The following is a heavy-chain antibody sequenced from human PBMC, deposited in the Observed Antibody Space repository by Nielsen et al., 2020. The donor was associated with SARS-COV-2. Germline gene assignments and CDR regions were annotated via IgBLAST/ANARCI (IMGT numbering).Heavy chain of an antibody. V-gene: IGHV1-18*01. J-gene: IGHJ6*02. CDR1: GYTFTSYG. CDR2: ISAYNGNT. D-gene: IGHD3-3*01. Sequence: ASVKVSCKASGYTFTSYGISWVRQAPGQGLEWMGWISAYNGNTNYAQKLQGRVTMTTDISTSTAYMELRSLRSDDTAVYYCARDWSIFVDYYGMDVWGQGTTVTVSS. CDR3: ARDWSIFVDYYGMDV.